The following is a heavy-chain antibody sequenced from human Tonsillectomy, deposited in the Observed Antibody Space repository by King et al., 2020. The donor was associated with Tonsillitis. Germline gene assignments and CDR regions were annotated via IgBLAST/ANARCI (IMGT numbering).Heavy chain of an antibody. Sequence: HVQLVESGGGVVQPGGSLRLSCAASRFTFSRFGMHWVRQAPGKGLEWVAFVRSDGSTQDYADSVKGRFTISRDNSNNTLYLQMNSLKVEDTAVYSCAKGHYYDTHGYVAFDIWGQGTMVTVSS. CDR2: VRSDGSTQ. CDR3: AKGHYYDTHGYVAFDI. J-gene: IGHJ3*02. CDR1: RFTFSRFG. V-gene: IGHV3-30*02. D-gene: IGHD3-22*01.